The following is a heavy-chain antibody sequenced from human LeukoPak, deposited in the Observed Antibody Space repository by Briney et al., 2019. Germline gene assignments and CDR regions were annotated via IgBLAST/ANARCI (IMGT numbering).Heavy chain of an antibody. Sequence: SETLSLTCTVSGGSISSGSYYWSWIRQPAGKGREWIARIYTSGSTNYNPSLKSRVTISVDTSKNQFSLKLSSVTAADTAVYYCARARSSSPVSFDYWGQGTLVTVSS. V-gene: IGHV4-61*02. CDR3: ARARSSSPVSFDY. J-gene: IGHJ4*02. D-gene: IGHD6-13*01. CDR1: GGSISSGSYY. CDR2: IYTSGST.